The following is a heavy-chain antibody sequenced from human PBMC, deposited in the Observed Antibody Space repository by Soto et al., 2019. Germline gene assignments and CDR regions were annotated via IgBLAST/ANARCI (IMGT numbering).Heavy chain of an antibody. Sequence: ASVKVSCKASGYTFTSYGISWVRQAPGQGLEWMGWISAYNGNTNYAQKLQGRVTMTTDTSTSTAYMELRSLSSDDTAVYYCARLRSGSYSPGYYYYYYMDVWGKGTTVTVSS. CDR1: GYTFTSYG. CDR2: ISAYNGNT. J-gene: IGHJ6*03. V-gene: IGHV1-18*01. D-gene: IGHD3-10*02. CDR3: ARLRSGSYSPGYYYYYYMDV.